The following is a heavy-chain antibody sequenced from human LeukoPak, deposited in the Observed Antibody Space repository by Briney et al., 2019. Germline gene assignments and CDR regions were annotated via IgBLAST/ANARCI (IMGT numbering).Heavy chain of an antibody. V-gene: IGHV3-7*01. CDR1: GFTFSSYA. CDR3: ARGTVSSSWMYYYYMDV. J-gene: IGHJ6*03. CDR2: VKQDGSEK. D-gene: IGHD6-13*01. Sequence: PGGSLRLSCAASGFTFSSYAMSWVRQAPGKGLEWVANVKQDGSEKYYVDSVKGRFTFSRDNAKNSLYLQMDSLRAEDTAVYYCARGTVSSSWMYYYYMDVWAKGPRSPSP.